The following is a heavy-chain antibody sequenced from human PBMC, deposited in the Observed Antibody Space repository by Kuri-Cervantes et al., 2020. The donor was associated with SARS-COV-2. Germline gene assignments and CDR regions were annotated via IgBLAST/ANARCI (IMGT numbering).Heavy chain of an antibody. J-gene: IGHJ5*02. CDR3: ARRGGSYYFRFDP. D-gene: IGHD1-26*01. Sequence: SETLSLTCTVSGGSISSSSYYWGWIRQPPGKGLEWIGSIYYSGSTYYNPSLKSRVTISVDTSKNQFSLKLSSVTAADTAVYYCARRGGSYYFRFDPWGQGTLVTVSS. CDR2: IYYSGST. V-gene: IGHV4-39*01. CDR1: GGSISSSSYY.